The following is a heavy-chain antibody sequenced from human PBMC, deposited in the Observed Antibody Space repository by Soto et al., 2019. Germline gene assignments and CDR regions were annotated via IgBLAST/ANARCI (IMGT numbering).Heavy chain of an antibody. CDR3: AAGGGLPRSY. D-gene: IGHD5-12*01. CDR2: IYYSGST. V-gene: IGHV4-59*12. Sequence: PSETLSLTCTVSGGSISSYYWSWIRQPPGKGLEWIGYIYYSGSTNYNPSLKSRVTISVDTSKNQFSLKLSSVTAADTAVYYCAAGGGLPRSYWGQGTLVTVSS. CDR1: GGSISSYY. J-gene: IGHJ4*02.